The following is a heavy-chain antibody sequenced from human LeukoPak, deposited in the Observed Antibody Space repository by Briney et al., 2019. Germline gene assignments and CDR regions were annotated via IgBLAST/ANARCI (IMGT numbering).Heavy chain of an antibody. CDR2: INPSGGST. CDR3: ARDGGYCSSTSCYRYYMDV. Sequence: GASVKASCKASGYTFTSYYMHWVRQAPGQGLEWMGIINPSGGSTSYAQKFQGRVTMTRDTSTSTVYMELSSLRSEDTAVYYCARDGGYCSSTSCYRYYMDVWGKGTTVTVSS. D-gene: IGHD2-2*01. V-gene: IGHV1-46*01. CDR1: GYTFTSYY. J-gene: IGHJ6*03.